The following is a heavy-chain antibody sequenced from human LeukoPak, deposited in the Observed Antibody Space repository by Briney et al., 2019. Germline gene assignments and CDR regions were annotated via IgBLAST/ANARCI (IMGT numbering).Heavy chain of an antibody. J-gene: IGHJ5*02. D-gene: IGHD6-13*01. CDR2: INPNSGGT. CDR1: GYTFTGYY. V-gene: IGHV1-2*02. Sequence: ASVKVSCKASGYTFTGYYMHWVRQAPGQGLEWMGWINPNSGGTNYAQKFQGRVTMTRDTSISTAYMELSRLRSDDTAVYYCARGTAAGVLRWFDPWGQGTLVIVSS. CDR3: ARGTAAGVLRWFDP.